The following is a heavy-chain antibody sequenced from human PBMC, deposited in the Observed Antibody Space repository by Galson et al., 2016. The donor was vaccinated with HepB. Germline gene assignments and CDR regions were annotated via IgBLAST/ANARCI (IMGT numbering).Heavy chain of an antibody. CDR1: GGSISSYY. Sequence: SETLSLTCTVSGGSISSYYWGWIRQPPGKGLECIAYLYYSGSTTYNPSLNSYNPSLKSRVTLSVDVSKSQFSLELSSVTAADTAVYYCARHSYGVGLDYWGQGILVTVSS. CDR2: LYYSGST. J-gene: IGHJ4*02. CDR3: ARHSYGVGLDY. V-gene: IGHV4-59*08. D-gene: IGHD2-8*01.